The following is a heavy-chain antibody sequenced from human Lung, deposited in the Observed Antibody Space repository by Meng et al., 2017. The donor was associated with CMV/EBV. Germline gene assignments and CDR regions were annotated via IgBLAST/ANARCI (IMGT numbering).Heavy chain of an antibody. CDR3: AGLCIVVVPAASCPLDV. Sequence: SETLSLXCPLSGGSISSSSYYWGWIRQPPGKGLEWIGSIYYSSSTYYNPSLKSRFTISVDTSKNQFSLQLSSVTAADTAVYYCAGLCIVVVPAASCPLDVWXQGTTVTVSS. CDR1: GGSISSSSYY. CDR2: IYYSSST. D-gene: IGHD2-2*01. J-gene: IGHJ6*02. V-gene: IGHV4-39*01.